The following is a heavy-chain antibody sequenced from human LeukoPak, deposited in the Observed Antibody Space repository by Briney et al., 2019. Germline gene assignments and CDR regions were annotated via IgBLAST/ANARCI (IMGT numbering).Heavy chain of an antibody. J-gene: IGHJ4*02. Sequence: PGGSLRLSCAASGFTFSSYSMNWVRQAPGKGLEWVSSISSSSSYIYYADSVKGRFTISRDNAKNSLELQMNSLRAEDTAVYYCASRAPGEGSSWGQGTLVTVSS. CDR3: ASRAPGEGSS. CDR2: ISSSSSYI. CDR1: GFTFSSYS. D-gene: IGHD2-15*01. V-gene: IGHV3-21*01.